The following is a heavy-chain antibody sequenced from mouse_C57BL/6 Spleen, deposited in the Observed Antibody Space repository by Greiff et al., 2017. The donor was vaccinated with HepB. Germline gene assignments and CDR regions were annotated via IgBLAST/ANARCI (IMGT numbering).Heavy chain of an antibody. CDR2: IYPGDGDT. CDR3: ARAITEDY. D-gene: IGHD1-1*01. V-gene: IGHV1-82*01. J-gene: IGHJ2*01. Sequence: QVQLKQSGPELVKPGASVKISCKASGYAFSSSWMNWVKQRPGKGLEWIGRIYPGDGDTNYNGKFKGKATLTADKYSSTAYMQLSSLTSEDSAVYFCARAITEDYGGQGTTLTVSS. CDR1: GYAFSSSW.